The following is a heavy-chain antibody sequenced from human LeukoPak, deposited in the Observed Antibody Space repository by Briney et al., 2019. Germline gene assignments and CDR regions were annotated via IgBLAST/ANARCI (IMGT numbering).Heavy chain of an antibody. J-gene: IGHJ5*02. CDR2: IYHSGST. V-gene: IGHV4-4*02. D-gene: IGHD5-18*01. CDR3: AGITETRSYGHKWFDP. Sequence: SETLSLTCAVSGDSIISSNWWSWVRQPPGKGLEWIGEIYHSGSTNYNPSLKSRVTISVDKSKNQFSLKLSSVTAADTAVYYCAGITETRSYGHKWFDPWGQGTLVTVSS. CDR1: GDSIISSNW.